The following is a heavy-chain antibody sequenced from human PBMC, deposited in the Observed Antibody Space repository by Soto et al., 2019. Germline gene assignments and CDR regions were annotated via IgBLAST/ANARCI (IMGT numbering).Heavy chain of an antibody. CDR3: ARARGPGIAAAGTPPYFDY. CDR1: GVSISSGGYY. D-gene: IGHD6-13*01. J-gene: IGHJ4*02. V-gene: IGHV4-31*03. Sequence: QVQLQESGPGLVKPSQTLSLTCTVSGVSISSGGYYWSWIRQHPGKGLEGIGYIYYSGSTYYNPSLKSRVTISVDTSKNQFSLKLSSVTAADTAVYYCARARGPGIAAAGTPPYFDYWGQGTLVTVSS. CDR2: IYYSGST.